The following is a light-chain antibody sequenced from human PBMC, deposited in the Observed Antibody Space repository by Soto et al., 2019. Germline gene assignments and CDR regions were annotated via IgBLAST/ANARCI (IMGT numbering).Light chain of an antibody. CDR1: SSNIGAGYD. CDR2: GNS. CDR3: QSYDSSLSGFVV. J-gene: IGLJ2*01. Sequence: QAVVTQPPSVSGAPGQWVTISCTGSSSNIGAGYDVHWYQQLPGTAPKLLIHGNSNRPSGVPDRFSGSKSGTSASLAITGLQAEDEADYYCQSYDSSLSGFVVFGGGTKLTVL. V-gene: IGLV1-40*01.